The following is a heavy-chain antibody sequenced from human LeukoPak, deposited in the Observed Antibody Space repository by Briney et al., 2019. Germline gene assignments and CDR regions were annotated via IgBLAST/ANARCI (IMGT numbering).Heavy chain of an antibody. D-gene: IGHD2-2*01. V-gene: IGHV1-69*06. J-gene: IGHJ3*02. CDR2: IIPIFGTA. CDR3: ARGYCSSTSCYAFDI. CDR1: GGTFSSYA. Sequence: SVKVSCKASGGTFSSYAISWVRQAPGPGLEWMGGIIPIFGTANYAQKFQGRVTITADKSTSTAYMELSSLRSEDTAVYYCARGYCSSTSCYAFDIWGQGTMVTVSS.